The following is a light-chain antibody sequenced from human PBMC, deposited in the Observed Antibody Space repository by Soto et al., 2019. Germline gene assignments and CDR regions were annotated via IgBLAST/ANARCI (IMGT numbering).Light chain of an antibody. CDR3: GTWDRSLWV. J-gene: IGLJ3*02. CDR2: ETN. V-gene: IGLV1-51*02. CDR1: SSNVVNNY. Sequence: QSVLTQPPSVSVAPGQRVTISCSGISSNVVNNYVSWYQQLPGAAPKLLIYETNKRPSGIPDRFSGSKSGTSATLVITGLQTGDEADYYCGTWDRSLWVFGGGTKLTVL.